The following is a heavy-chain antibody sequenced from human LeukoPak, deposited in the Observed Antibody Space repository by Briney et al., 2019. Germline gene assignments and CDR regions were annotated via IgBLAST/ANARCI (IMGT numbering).Heavy chain of an antibody. CDR1: IGSISSYY. J-gene: IGHJ6*02. CDR2: IYYSGST. Sequence: PSDTQSLTCTVSIGSISSYYWRWLRQPPGKGLEWIGYIYYSGSTNYNPSLKSRVTISVDTSKNQFSLKLSSVTAADTAVYYCAYGMDVWGQGTTVTVSS. CDR3: AYGMDV. V-gene: IGHV4-59*07.